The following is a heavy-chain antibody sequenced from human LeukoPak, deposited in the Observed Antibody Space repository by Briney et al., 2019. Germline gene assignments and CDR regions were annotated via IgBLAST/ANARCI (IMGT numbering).Heavy chain of an antibody. CDR2: ISGSGGST. D-gene: IGHD3-22*01. CDR1: GFTFSSYA. J-gene: IGHJ4*02. V-gene: IGHV3-23*01. Sequence: GGSLSLSCAASGFTFSSYAMSWVRQAPGKGLEWVSVISGSGGSTYYADSVKGRFTISRDNAKNSLYLQMNSLRAEDTAVYYCARGAYYYEDWGQGTLVTVSS. CDR3: ARGAYYYED.